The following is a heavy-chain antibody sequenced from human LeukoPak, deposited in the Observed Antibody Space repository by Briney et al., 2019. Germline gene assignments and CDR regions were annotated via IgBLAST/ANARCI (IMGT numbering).Heavy chain of an antibody. Sequence: GGSLRLSCATSGFTFSRFWMSWVRQAPGKGLEWVANIKQDGSEKNYVGSVRGRFTISRDNAKNMVYLQMNSLRTEDTAVYYCARGGSGCFDYWGQGSLVTVSS. CDR1: GFTFSRFW. V-gene: IGHV3-7*01. CDR3: ARGGSGCFDY. D-gene: IGHD6-19*01. J-gene: IGHJ4*02. CDR2: IKQDGSEK.